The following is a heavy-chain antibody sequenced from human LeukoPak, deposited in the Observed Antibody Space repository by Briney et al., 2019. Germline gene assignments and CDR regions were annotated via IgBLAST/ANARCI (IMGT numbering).Heavy chain of an antibody. J-gene: IGHJ4*02. D-gene: IGHD2-21*02. CDR2: IYHSGST. CDR3: AKFVYCGGDCYALEN. CDR1: GGSIRSYY. Sequence: SETLSLTCTGSGGSIRSYYWSWIRKPPGKGLEYIGYIYHSGSTNYNPSLKSRVTISVDTSKNQFSLKLSSVTAADTAVYYCAKFVYCGGDCYALENWGQGTLVTVSS. V-gene: IGHV4-59*01.